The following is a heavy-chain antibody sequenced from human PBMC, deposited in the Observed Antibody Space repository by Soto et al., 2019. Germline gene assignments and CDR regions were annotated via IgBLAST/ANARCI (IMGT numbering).Heavy chain of an antibody. CDR2: IYYSGST. D-gene: IGHD5-12*01. J-gene: IGHJ6*03. Sequence: SETLSLTCTVSGGSISSGDYYWSWIRQPPGKGLEWIGYIYYSGSTYYNPSLKSRVTISVDTSKNQFSLKLSSVTAADTAVYYCASAYSGYDRNYYYYMDVWGKGTTVNVSS. CDR1: GGSISSGDYY. CDR3: ASAYSGYDRNYYYYMDV. V-gene: IGHV4-30-4*01.